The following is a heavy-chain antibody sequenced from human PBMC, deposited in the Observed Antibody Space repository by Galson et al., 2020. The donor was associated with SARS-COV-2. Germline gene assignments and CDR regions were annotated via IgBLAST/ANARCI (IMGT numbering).Heavy chain of an antibody. Sequence: ASETLSLTCTVSGGSISSGGYYWSWIRQHPGKGLEWIGYIYYSGSTYYNPSLKSRVTISVDTSKNQFSLKLSSVTVADTAVYYCARASVDIVARVWFDPWGQGTLVTVSS. D-gene: IGHD5-12*01. CDR1: GGSISSGGYY. J-gene: IGHJ5*02. CDR3: ARASVDIVARVWFDP. CDR2: IYYSGST. V-gene: IGHV4-31*03.